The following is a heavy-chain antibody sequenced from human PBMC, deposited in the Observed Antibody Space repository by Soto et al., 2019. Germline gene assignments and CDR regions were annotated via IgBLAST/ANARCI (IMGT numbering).Heavy chain of an antibody. V-gene: IGHV3-23*01. CDR2: ISGSGGST. J-gene: IGHJ5*02. CDR1: GFTFSSHA. CDR3: ARDNWFDP. Sequence: GGSLRLSCAASGFTFSSHAMSWVRQAPGKGLDWVSVISGSGGSTYYADSVKSRFTISRDNSHNILYLQMTSLRAEDTAVYFCARDNWFDPRGQGTVVTVSS.